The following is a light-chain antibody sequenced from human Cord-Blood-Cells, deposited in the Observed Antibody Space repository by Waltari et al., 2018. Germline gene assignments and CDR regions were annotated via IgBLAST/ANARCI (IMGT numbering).Light chain of an antibody. CDR1: KLGDKY. CDR3: QAWDSSTVL. Sequence: SYELTQPPSVSVSPGQTASITCSGDKLGDKYACWYQQKPGQSPVLVIYQDSKRPSGIPARISGSNSGNTATLTISGTQAMDEADYYCQAWDSSTVLFGGGTKLTVL. J-gene: IGLJ2*01. CDR2: QDS. V-gene: IGLV3-1*01.